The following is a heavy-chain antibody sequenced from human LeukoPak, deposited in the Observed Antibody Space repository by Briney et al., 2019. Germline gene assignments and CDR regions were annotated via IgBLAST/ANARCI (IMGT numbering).Heavy chain of an antibody. Sequence: SGPVLVKLTETLTLTCTVSGFSLSNSRMGVSWIRQPPGKAPEWLAHIFSNDEKSYSTSLKSRLTISKDTSKSQVVLIMTNMDPVDTATYYCARDLRTYYYDSSAYYSDYWGQGTLVTVSS. CDR3: ARDLRTYYYDSSAYYSDY. CDR2: IFSNDEK. CDR1: GFSLSNSRMG. V-gene: IGHV2-26*01. D-gene: IGHD3-22*01. J-gene: IGHJ4*02.